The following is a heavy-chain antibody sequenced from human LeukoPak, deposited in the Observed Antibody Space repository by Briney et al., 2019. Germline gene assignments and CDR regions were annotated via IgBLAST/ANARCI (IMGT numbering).Heavy chain of an antibody. CDR1: GGSISSSSYY. Sequence: SETLSLTCTVSGGSISSSSYYLGWIRQPPGKGLEWIGSIYYSGSTYYNPSLKSRVTISVDTSKNQFSLKLSSVTAADTAVYYCASSSGWYGYWGQGTLVTVSS. CDR3: ASSSGWYGY. CDR2: IYYSGST. V-gene: IGHV4-39*01. D-gene: IGHD6-19*01. J-gene: IGHJ4*02.